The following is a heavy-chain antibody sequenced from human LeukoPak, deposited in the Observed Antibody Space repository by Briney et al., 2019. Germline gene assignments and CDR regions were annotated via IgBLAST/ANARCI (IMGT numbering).Heavy chain of an antibody. J-gene: IGHJ4*02. CDR1: GYTLTELS. CDR2: IIPIFGTA. Sequence: ASVKVSCKVSGYTLTELSMHWVRQAPGKGLEWMGGIIPIFGTANYAQKFQGRVTITADESTSTAYMELSSLRSEDTAVYYCARGSDWSNIHSPFDYWGQGTLVTVSS. D-gene: IGHD3-9*01. CDR3: ARGSDWSNIHSPFDY. V-gene: IGHV1-69*13.